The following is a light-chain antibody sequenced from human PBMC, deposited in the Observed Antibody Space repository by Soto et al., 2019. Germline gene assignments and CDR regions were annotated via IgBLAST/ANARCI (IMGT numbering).Light chain of an antibody. CDR3: QQYNTYPLT. Sequence: DIQMTQSPSTLSASVGDRVTITCRASQSISNWLAWHQQKPGKAPKLLIYKASSFQSGVPSRFSGSGSGTEFTLTISSLQTDDFATYYCQQYNTYPLTFGGGTKVEIK. CDR1: QSISNW. V-gene: IGKV1-5*03. J-gene: IGKJ4*01. CDR2: KAS.